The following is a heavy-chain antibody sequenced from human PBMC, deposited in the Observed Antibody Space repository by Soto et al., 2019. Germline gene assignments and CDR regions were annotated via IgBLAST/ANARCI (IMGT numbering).Heavy chain of an antibody. V-gene: IGHV4-30-4*01. D-gene: IGHD4-17*01. CDR2: VYYSGSA. CDR1: GGSIGSGDYY. J-gene: IGHJ4*02. CDR3: ARTLYVDYAGDANDDY. Sequence: VQLQASGPGLVKPSQTLSLTCTVSGGSIGSGDYYWSWIRQPPGKGLEWIGYVYYSGSAYYNPSLKRRVNISVDTSKNHFSLKLSSVTAADTAMYYCARTLYVDYAGDANDDYWGQGALVTVSS.